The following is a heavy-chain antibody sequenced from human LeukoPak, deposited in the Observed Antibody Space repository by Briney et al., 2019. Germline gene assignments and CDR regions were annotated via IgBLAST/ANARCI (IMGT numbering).Heavy chain of an antibody. V-gene: IGHV4-34*01. CDR1: GGSFSGYY. J-gene: IGHJ3*02. D-gene: IGHD3-10*01. CDR3: ARGPRITMVRGVRRADAFDI. Sequence: SETLSLTCAVYGGSFSGYYWSWIRQPPGKGLEWIGEINHSGSTNYNPSLKSRVTISADTSKNQFSLKLSSVTAADTAVYYCARGPRITMVRGVRRADAFDIWGQGTMVTVSS. CDR2: INHSGST.